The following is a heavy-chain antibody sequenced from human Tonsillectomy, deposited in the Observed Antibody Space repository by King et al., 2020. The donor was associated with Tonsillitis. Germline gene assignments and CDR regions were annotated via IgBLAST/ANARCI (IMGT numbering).Heavy chain of an antibody. CDR2: IIPVFGTT. CDR1: GGTFDSYA. V-gene: IGHV1-69*06. J-gene: IGHJ6*02. CDR3: ARDTAYCGHDCTYGLDV. D-gene: IGHD2-21*02. Sequence: VQLVESGAEVKKPGSSVKVSCKASGGTFDSYAISWVRQAPGQGLEWMGVIIPVFGTTNYAQKIQGRVTFTADKSTNTAFMELSSLRSEDTAVYYCARDTAYCGHDCTYGLDVWGQGTTVTVSS.